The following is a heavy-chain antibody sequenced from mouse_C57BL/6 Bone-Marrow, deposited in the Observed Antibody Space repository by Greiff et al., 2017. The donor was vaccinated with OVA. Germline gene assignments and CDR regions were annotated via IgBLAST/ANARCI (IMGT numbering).Heavy chain of an antibody. CDR3: ARRAYYDYDRWYFDV. CDR1: GFTFGSYG. CDR2: ISSGGSYT. Sequence: EVKLQESGGDLVKPGGSLKLSCAASGFTFGSYGMSWVRQTPDKRLEWVATISSGGSYTYYPDSVKGRFTISRDNAKNTLYLQMSSLKSEDTAMYYCARRAYYDYDRWYFDVWGTGTTVTVSS. V-gene: IGHV5-6*02. J-gene: IGHJ1*03. D-gene: IGHD2-4*01.